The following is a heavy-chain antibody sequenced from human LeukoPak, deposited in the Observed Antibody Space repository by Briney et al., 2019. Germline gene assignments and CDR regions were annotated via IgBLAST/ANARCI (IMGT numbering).Heavy chain of an antibody. CDR3: ATESYDSSGYYFFAY. J-gene: IGHJ4*02. D-gene: IGHD3-22*01. Sequence: PGGSLRLSCAASGFTFSSYEMNWVRQAPGKGLEWVSYISSSGSTIYYADSVKGRFTISRDNAKNSLYLQMNSLRAEYTAVYYWATESYDSSGYYFFAYWRQATLVTVSA. CDR1: GFTFSSYE. V-gene: IGHV3-48*03. CDR2: ISSSGSTI.